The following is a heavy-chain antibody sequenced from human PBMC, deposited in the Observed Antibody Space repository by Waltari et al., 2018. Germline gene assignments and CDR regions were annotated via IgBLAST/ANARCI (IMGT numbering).Heavy chain of an antibody. Sequence: VQLVETGGGLIQPGGSLRLSCAASGFTVSSNYMSWVRQAPGKGLEWIGEINHSGSTNYNPSLKSRVTISVDTSKNQFSLKLSSVTAADTAVYYCARGGAPRGRAINTDYWGQGTLVTVSS. J-gene: IGHJ4*02. CDR3: ARGGAPRGRAINTDY. V-gene: IGHV4-34*01. CDR1: GFTVSSNY. CDR2: INHSGST. D-gene: IGHD3-10*01.